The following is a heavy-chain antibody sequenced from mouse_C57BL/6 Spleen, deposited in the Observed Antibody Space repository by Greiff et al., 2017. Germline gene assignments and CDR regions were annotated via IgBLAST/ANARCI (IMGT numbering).Heavy chain of an antibody. CDR1: GYAFSSSW. Sequence: VQVVESGPELVKPGASVKISCKASGYAFSSSWMNWVKQRPGKGLEWIGRIYPGDGDTNYNGKFKGKATLTADKSSSTAYMQLSSLTSEDSAVYFCARGEDDGYSDYWGQGTTLTVSS. D-gene: IGHD2-3*01. J-gene: IGHJ2*01. CDR2: IYPGDGDT. V-gene: IGHV1-82*01. CDR3: ARGEDDGYSDY.